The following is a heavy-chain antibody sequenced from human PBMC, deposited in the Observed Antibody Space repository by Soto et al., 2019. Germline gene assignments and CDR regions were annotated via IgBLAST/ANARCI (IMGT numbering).Heavy chain of an antibody. J-gene: IGHJ4*02. Sequence: EVQLVESGGGLVKPGGSLSLSCAASGFTFSNAWMNWVRQAPGKGLEWVGRIESKTDGGTTDYAAPVKGRFTISRDDSKSTLYLQMNSLKTEDTGVYYCTARGRRSSVLYWGQGTLATVSS. CDR2: IESKTDGGTT. CDR3: TARGRRSSVLY. V-gene: IGHV3-15*04. CDR1: GFTFSNAW. D-gene: IGHD6-19*01.